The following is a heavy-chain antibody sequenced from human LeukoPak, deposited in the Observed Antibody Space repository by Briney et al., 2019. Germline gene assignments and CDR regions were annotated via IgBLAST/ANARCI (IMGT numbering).Heavy chain of an antibody. V-gene: IGHV4-59*01. D-gene: IGHD5-18*01. CDR1: GGSISSYY. Sequence: PSETLSLTCTVSGGSISSYYWSWIRQPPGKGLEWIGYIYYSGSTNYNPSLKSRVTISVDTSKNQFSLKLSSVTAADTAVYYCARDRTTAMVTGYYYYGMDVWGQVTTVTVSS. CDR3: ARDRTTAMVTGYYYYGMDV. J-gene: IGHJ6*02. CDR2: IYYSGST.